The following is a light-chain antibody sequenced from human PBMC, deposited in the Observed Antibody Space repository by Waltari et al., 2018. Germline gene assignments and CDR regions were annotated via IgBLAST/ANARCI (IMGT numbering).Light chain of an antibody. CDR3: SSYTSSSIVV. J-gene: IGLJ2*01. CDR1: SSDGGGSHY. CDR2: EVS. Sequence: QSALTQPASVSGSPGQSVTISCTGTSSDGGGSHYVSWYQQHPGKAPKLMIYEVSNRPSGVSNRFSGSKSGNTASLTISGLQAEDEADYYCSSYTSSSIVVFGGGTKLTVL. V-gene: IGLV2-14*01.